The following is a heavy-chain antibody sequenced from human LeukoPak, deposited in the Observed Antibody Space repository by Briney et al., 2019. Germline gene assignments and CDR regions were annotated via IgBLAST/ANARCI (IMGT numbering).Heavy chain of an antibody. J-gene: IGHJ4*02. V-gene: IGHV1-8*01. CDR1: GYTFTSYD. D-gene: IGHD2-2*02. CDR3: ARGPPRYPRFDY. CDR2: MNPNSGST. Sequence: ASVKDSCKASGYTFTSYDINWVRQSTGQGLEWMGWMNPNSGSTGYAQKFQGRVTMTRNTSISTAYMELSSLRSEDTAVYYCARGPPRYPRFDYWGQGTLVTVSS.